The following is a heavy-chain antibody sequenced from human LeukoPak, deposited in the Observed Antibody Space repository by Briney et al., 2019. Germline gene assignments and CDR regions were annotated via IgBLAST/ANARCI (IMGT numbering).Heavy chain of an antibody. D-gene: IGHD1-26*01. V-gene: IGHV3-21*01. Sequence: GGSLRLSCAASGFTFSSYSMNWVRQAPGKGLEWVSSISSSSSYIYYADSVKGRFTISRDNSKNTLHLQMNSLRAEDTAMYYCAKDLSRSWSAYFDFWGQGTLVAVSS. CDR1: GFTFSSYS. CDR3: AKDLSRSWSAYFDF. J-gene: IGHJ4*02. CDR2: ISSSSSYI.